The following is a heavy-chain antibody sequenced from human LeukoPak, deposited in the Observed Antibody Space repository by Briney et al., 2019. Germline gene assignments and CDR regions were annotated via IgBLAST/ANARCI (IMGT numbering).Heavy chain of an antibody. D-gene: IGHD3-22*01. CDR2: IWYDGSNK. V-gene: IGHV3-33*01. J-gene: IGHJ4*02. Sequence: GGSLRLSCAASGFTFSSYGMHWVRQAPGKGLEWVAVIWYDGSNKYYVDSVKGRFTISRDNSKNTLYLQMNSLRAEDTAVYYCAREYRYDSSGYYYFDYWGQGTLVTVSS. CDR3: AREYRYDSSGYYYFDY. CDR1: GFTFSSYG.